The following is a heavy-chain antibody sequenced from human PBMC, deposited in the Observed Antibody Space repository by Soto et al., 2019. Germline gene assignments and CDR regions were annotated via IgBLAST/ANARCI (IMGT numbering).Heavy chain of an antibody. Sequence: PGGSLRLSCAASGFTVSSNYMSWVRQAPGKGLEWVSVIYSGGSTYYADSVKGRFTISRDNSKNTLYLQMNSLRAEDTAVYYCARERGQWEPLHRSDYYFDYWGQGTLVTVSS. V-gene: IGHV3-53*01. D-gene: IGHD1-26*01. CDR3: ARERGQWEPLHRSDYYFDY. CDR1: GFTVSSNY. CDR2: IYSGGST. J-gene: IGHJ4*02.